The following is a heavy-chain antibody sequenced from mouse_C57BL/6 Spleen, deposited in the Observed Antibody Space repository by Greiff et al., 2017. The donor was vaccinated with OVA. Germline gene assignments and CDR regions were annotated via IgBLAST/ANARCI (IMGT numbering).Heavy chain of an antibody. J-gene: IGHJ3*01. CDR1: GYSFTGYY. D-gene: IGHD1-1*01. V-gene: IGHV1-42*01. Sequence: VQLKESGPELVKPGASVKISCKASGYSFTGYYMNWVKQSPEKSLEWIGEINPSTGGTTYNQKFKAKATLTVDKSSSTAYMQLKSLTSEDSAVYYCARSPYYYEGAWFAYWGQGTLVTVSA. CDR3: ARSPYYYEGAWFAY. CDR2: INPSTGGT.